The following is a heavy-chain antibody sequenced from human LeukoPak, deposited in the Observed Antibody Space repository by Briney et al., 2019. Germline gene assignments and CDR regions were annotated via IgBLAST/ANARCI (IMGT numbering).Heavy chain of an antibody. Sequence: SETLSLTCTVSGGSISSYYWSWIRQPPGKGLEWIGYIYYSGSTNYNPSLKSRVTISVDTSKNQFSLKLSSVTAADTAVYYCARGSYSSRGFDYWGQGTLVTVSS. CDR2: IYYSGST. CDR1: GGSISSYY. D-gene: IGHD6-13*01. J-gene: IGHJ4*02. CDR3: ARGSYSSRGFDY. V-gene: IGHV4-59*01.